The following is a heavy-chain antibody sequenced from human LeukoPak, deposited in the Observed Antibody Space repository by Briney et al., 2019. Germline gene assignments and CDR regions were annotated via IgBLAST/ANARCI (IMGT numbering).Heavy chain of an antibody. CDR1: GFSISAYH. CDR3: ASVESGWNI. V-gene: IGHV3-7*01. D-gene: IGHD1/OR15-1a*01. Sequence: QTGGSLRLSCAASGFSISAYHMGWVRQAPGKGLEWVANINPGGSVKYYVDSVKGRFTISRDSAKNSLYLQMNSLTVEDTAVYYCASVESGWNIWGQGALATVSS. J-gene: IGHJ4*02. CDR2: INPGGSVK.